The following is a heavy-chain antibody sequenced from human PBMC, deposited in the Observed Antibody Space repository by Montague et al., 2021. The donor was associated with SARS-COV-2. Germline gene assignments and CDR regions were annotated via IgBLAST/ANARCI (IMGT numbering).Heavy chain of an antibody. J-gene: IGHJ4*02. V-gene: IGHV4-39*01. CDR2: ISYSATS. CDR1: GASRSTKNYY. Sequence: SETLSLTCTFSGASRSTKNYYWGWIRQPPGKGLEWIGSISYSATSYSNPSLKSRVTMSVDTSRNPLSLNLSSVTVADTAVYYCARLGITLGGVIVIRYYFDFWGQGTLVTVSS. CDR3: ARLGITLGGVIVIRYYFDF. D-gene: IGHD3-16*02.